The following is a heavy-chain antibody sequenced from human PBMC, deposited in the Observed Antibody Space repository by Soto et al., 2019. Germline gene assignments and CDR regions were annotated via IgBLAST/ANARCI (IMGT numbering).Heavy chain of an antibody. CDR2: IIPIFGTA. Sequence: SVKVSCKASGGTFSSYAISWVRQAPGQGLEWMGGIIPIFGTANYAQKFQGRVTITADESTSTAYMELSSLRSEDTAVYYCARAGTGGWYEEMPDYWGQGTLVTVSS. V-gene: IGHV1-69*13. D-gene: IGHD6-19*01. J-gene: IGHJ4*02. CDR3: ARAGTGGWYEEMPDY. CDR1: GGTFSSYA.